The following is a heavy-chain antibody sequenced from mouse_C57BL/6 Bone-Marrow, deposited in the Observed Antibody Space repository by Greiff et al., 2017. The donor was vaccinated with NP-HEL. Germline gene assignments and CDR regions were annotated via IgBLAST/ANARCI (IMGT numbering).Heavy chain of an antibody. V-gene: IGHV1-55*01. CDR2: IYPGSGST. Sequence: QVQLQQSGAELVKPGASVKMSCKASGYTFTSYWITWVKQRPGQGLEWIGDIYPGSGSTNYNEKFKSKATLTVDTSSSTAYMQLSSRTSEDSAVYYCARGGYWSLRYFDVWGTGTTVTVSS. J-gene: IGHJ1*03. CDR1: GYTFTSYW. CDR3: ARGGYWSLRYFDV. D-gene: IGHD2-3*01.